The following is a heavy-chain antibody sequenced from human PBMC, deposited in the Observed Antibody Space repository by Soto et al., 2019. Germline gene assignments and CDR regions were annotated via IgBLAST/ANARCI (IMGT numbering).Heavy chain of an antibody. D-gene: IGHD2-15*01. CDR3: ATDRMDVAATSDY. J-gene: IGHJ4*02. CDR2: ISAYTGHT. V-gene: IGHV1-18*01. Sequence: QVQLVQSGAEVKKPGASVKVSCKASGYTFTSIDISWVRQAPGQGLEWMGWISAYTGHTKYAQKFQGRITMTTDTSTSTAYMALRSLRSDDTAVYYCATDRMDVAATSDYWGQGTLVTISS. CDR1: GYTFTSID.